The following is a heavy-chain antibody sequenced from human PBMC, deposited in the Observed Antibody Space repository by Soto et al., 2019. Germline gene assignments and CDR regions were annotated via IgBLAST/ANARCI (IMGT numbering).Heavy chain of an antibody. J-gene: IGHJ4*02. V-gene: IGHV1-69*13. Sequence: ASVKVSCKASGGTFSSYAISWVRQAPGQGLEWMGEIIPIFGTANYAQKFQGRVTITADESTSTAYMELSSLRSEDTAVYYCAREVGATTTYYCDYWGQGTLVTVSS. D-gene: IGHD1-26*01. CDR2: IIPIFGTA. CDR3: AREVGATTTYYCDY. CDR1: GGTFSSYA.